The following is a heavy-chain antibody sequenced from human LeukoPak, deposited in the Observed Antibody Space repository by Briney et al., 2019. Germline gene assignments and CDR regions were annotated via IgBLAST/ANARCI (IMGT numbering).Heavy chain of an antibody. CDR2: IRYDGSNK. D-gene: IGHD6-13*01. V-gene: IGHV3-30*02. Sequence: GGSLRLSCAASGFTFNGYGMHWVRQAPGKGLEWVAFIRYDGSNKYYADSVKGRFTISRDNSKNTLYLQMNSLRAEDTAVYYCAKDPPQPRSSWFDYWGQGTLVTVSS. J-gene: IGHJ4*02. CDR1: GFTFNGYG. CDR3: AKDPPQPRSSWFDY.